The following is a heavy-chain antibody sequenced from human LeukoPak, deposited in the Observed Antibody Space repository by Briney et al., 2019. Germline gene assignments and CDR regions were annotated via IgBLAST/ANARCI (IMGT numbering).Heavy chain of an antibody. D-gene: IGHD1-26*01. V-gene: IGHV1-69*04. Sequence: SVKVSCKASGGTFSSYAISWVRQAPGQGLEWMGRIIPILGIANYAQKFQGRVTITADKSTSTAYMELSGLRSEDTAVYYCAREIAVGATTFYYYYGMDVWGQGTTVTVSS. CDR1: GGTFSSYA. CDR2: IIPILGIA. CDR3: AREIAVGATTFYYYYGMDV. J-gene: IGHJ6*02.